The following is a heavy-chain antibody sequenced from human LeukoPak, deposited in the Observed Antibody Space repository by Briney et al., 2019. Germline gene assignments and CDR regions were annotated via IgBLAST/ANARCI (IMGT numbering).Heavy chain of an antibody. D-gene: IGHD6-19*01. J-gene: IGHJ4*02. CDR2: IYYSGST. V-gene: IGHV4-39*01. Sequence: RSSETLSLTCTVSGGSISSSSYSWGWIRQRPGKGLEWIGSIYYSGSTYYHPSLKSRVTISVYTSKNQFSLKLSSVTAADTAVYYCARLSSGWYSNYFDYWGQGTLVTVSS. CDR1: GGSISSSSYS. CDR3: ARLSSGWYSNYFDY.